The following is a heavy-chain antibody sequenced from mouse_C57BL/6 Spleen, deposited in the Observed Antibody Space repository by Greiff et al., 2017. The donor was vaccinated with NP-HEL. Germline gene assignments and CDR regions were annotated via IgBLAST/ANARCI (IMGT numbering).Heavy chain of an antibody. V-gene: IGHV1-64*01. Sequence: QVQLQQPGAELVKPGASVKLSCKASGYTFTSYWMHWVKQRPGQGLEWIGMIHPNSGSTNYNEKFKSKATLTVDKSSSTAYMQLSSLTFEDSAVYYCARIGDYGGFAYWGQGTLVTVSA. CDR1: GYTFTSYW. D-gene: IGHD2-4*01. J-gene: IGHJ3*01. CDR2: IHPNSGST. CDR3: ARIGDYGGFAY.